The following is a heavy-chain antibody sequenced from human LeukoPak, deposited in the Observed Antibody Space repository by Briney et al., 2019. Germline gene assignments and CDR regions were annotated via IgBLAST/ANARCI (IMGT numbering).Heavy chain of an antibody. Sequence: ASVKVSCKASGYTFTGYYMHWVRQAPGQGLEWMGWMHPSSGDTNYAQKFQGRVTMTRDTSISTAYMELSRLRSDDTAVYYCAREQQLVHTYYYYYYYMNVWGKGTTVTVSS. D-gene: IGHD6-13*01. CDR3: AREQQLVHTYYYYYYYMNV. CDR2: MHPSSGDT. V-gene: IGHV1-2*02. J-gene: IGHJ6*03. CDR1: GYTFTGYY.